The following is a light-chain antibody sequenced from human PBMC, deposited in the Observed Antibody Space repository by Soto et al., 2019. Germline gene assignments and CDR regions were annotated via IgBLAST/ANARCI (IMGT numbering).Light chain of an antibody. CDR3: QQRRNWQVT. CDR2: AAS. J-gene: IGKJ5*01. Sequence: ELVLTQSPANLSLSPGERATLSCRASQSVSLHLAWYQQKPGQAPRLLIYAASNRATGVPARFSGSGSGTDFTLTISSLEPEDFAVYYCQQRRNWQVTCGQGTRLEIK. V-gene: IGKV3D-11*02. CDR1: QSVSLH.